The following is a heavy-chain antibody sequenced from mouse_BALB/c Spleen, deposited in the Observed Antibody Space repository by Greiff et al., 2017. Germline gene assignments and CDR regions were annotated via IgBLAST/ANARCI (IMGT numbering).Heavy chain of an antibody. CDR1: GFTFTSYY. Sequence: QVQLQQSGADLVKPGASVKFSCTASGFTFTSYYMYWVHQRPGQGLEWIGEINPSNGGTNFHEKFKSKATLTVDKTSSTAYMQLSRLTSEDAAVYYGTRWYPSTATGAMDYWGQGTSGTVSS. D-gene: IGHD1-2*01. J-gene: IGHJ4*01. CDR3: TRWYPSTATGAMDY. V-gene: IGHV1S81*02. CDR2: INPSNGGT.